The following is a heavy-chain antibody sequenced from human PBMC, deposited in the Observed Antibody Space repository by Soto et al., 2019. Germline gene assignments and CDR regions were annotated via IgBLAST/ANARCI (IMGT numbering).Heavy chain of an antibody. CDR2: IWYDGSNK. Sequence: GGSLRLSCAASGFTFSSYGMHWVRQAPGKGLEWVAVIWYDGSNKYYADSVKGRFTISRDNSKNTLYLQMNSLRAKDTAVYYCARDPGVYYDFWSGYYSVSYYYYYGMDVWGQGTTVTVSS. CDR1: GFTFSSYG. CDR3: ARDPGVYYDFWSGYYSVSYYYYYGMDV. J-gene: IGHJ6*02. D-gene: IGHD3-3*01. V-gene: IGHV3-33*01.